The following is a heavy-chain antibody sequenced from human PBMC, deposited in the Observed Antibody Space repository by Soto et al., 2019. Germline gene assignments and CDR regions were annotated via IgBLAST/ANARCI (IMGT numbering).Heavy chain of an antibody. Sequence: EVQLVESVGGVVQPGGSLRLYCTASGVTFNTHLMHWVRQAPWKGLVRGSRIYFDGITTNYADPVKGRLTVSRDNAKNTVALQENTLREEDTAVYYCARGGARGVDYWCQGTLVTDSS. CDR1: GVTFNTHL. D-gene: IGHD3-10*01. CDR3: ARGGARGVDY. V-gene: IGHV3-74*01. J-gene: IGHJ4*02. CDR2: IYFDGITT.